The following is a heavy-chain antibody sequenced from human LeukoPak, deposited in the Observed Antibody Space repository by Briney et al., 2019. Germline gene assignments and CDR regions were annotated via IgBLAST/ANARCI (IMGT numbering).Heavy chain of an antibody. V-gene: IGHV1-2*02. J-gene: IGHJ5*02. Sequence: ASVKVSCKASGYTFTGYYMHWVRQAPGQGLEWMGWINPNSGGTNYAQKFQGRVTMTRDTSISTAYMELSRLRSDDTAVYYCATVAGTSNWFDPWGQGTLVTVSS. CDR3: ATVAGTSNWFDP. CDR2: INPNSGGT. CDR1: GYTFTGYY. D-gene: IGHD6-19*01.